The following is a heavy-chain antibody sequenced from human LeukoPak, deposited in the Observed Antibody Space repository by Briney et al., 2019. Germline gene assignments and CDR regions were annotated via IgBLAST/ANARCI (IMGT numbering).Heavy chain of an antibody. D-gene: IGHD6-13*01. CDR1: GFTFNNYG. J-gene: IGHJ4*02. CDR3: AKDRETTASGTFDF. Sequence: GGSLRLSCAASGFTFNNYGMHYVRQAPGKGLEWVAVISDDGRNKNYADSVKGRFTISRDSSNNTLYLQMNSLRAEDTGVYFCAKDRETTASGTFDFGGQGTLVTVSS. CDR2: ISDDGRNK. V-gene: IGHV3-30*18.